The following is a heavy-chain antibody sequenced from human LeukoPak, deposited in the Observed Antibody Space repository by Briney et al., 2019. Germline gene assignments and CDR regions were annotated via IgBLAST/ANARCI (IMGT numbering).Heavy chain of an antibody. CDR1: GYSFTNYW. CDR2: IDPSDSYT. J-gene: IGHJ4*02. V-gene: IGHV5-10-1*01. Sequence: GESLRISCKASGYSFTNYWIAWVRQMPGKGLEWMGRIDPSDSYTNYIPSFQGHVTISADKSISTAYLQWSSLKASDTAIYYCARVLVGAATVYYLDYWGQGTLVTVSS. CDR3: ARVLVGAATVYYLDY. D-gene: IGHD1-26*01.